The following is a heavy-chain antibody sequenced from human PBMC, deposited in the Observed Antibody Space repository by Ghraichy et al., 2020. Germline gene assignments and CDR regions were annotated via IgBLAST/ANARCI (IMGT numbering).Heavy chain of an antibody. CDR1: GFTFSDYY. D-gene: IGHD6-13*01. V-gene: IGHV3-11*01. J-gene: IGHJ6*02. Sequence: GGSLRLSCAASGFTFSDYYMSWIRQAPGKGLEWVSYISSSGSTIYYADSVKGRFTISRDNAKNSLYLQMNSLRAEDTAVYYCARRDYFGGIAAAGAGDYYYGMDVWGQGTTVTVSS. CDR2: ISSSGSTI. CDR3: ARRDYFGGIAAAGAGDYYYGMDV.